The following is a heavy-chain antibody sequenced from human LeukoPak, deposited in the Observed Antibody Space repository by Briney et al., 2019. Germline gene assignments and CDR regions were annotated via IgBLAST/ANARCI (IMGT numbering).Heavy chain of an antibody. CDR1: GFTFSNYA. CDR3: AKSPPTAMVSFDC. CDR2: ISGSGVST. Sequence: PGGSLRLSCAASGFTFSNYAMTWVRQAPGKGLEWVSGISGSGVSTYYADSVKDRFTISRDNSKNTLYLQMSSLRAEDTAVYYCAKSPPTAMVSFDCWGQGTLVTVSS. J-gene: IGHJ4*02. V-gene: IGHV3-23*01. D-gene: IGHD5-18*01.